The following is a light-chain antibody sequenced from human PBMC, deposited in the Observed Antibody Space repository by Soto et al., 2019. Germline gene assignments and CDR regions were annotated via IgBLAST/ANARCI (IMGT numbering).Light chain of an antibody. J-gene: IGKJ2*01. Sequence: AIRMTQSPSSFSASTGDRVTITCRASQGISSYLAWYQQKPGKAPKLLIHVAATLQRGAPSRFSASGSGTDFTLTISRLQSEDFATYYCQQYLSYPYTFGQGTKLEI. V-gene: IGKV1-8*01. CDR3: QQYLSYPYT. CDR2: VAA. CDR1: QGISSY.